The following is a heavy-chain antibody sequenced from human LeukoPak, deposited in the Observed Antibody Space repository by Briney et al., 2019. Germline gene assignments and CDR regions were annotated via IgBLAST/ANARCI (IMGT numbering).Heavy chain of an antibody. Sequence: GASVKVSCKTSGYTFVNYGINWVRQAPGQGLEWMGWISLKSGSAGYAQRVQGRVTLTTDTSTNTAYMELRSLRADDTAVYYCARVSYLRPSQLDSWGQGTLVSISS. D-gene: IGHD2-2*02. CDR3: ARVSYLRPSQLDS. CDR2: ISLKSGSA. J-gene: IGHJ4*02. V-gene: IGHV1-18*01. CDR1: GYTFVNYG.